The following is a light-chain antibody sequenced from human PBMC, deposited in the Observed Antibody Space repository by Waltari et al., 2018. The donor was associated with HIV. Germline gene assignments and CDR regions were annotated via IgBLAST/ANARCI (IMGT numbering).Light chain of an antibody. Sequence: ENVMTQSPATLSVSPGERVTFTCRASQSVGSNLAWYQQKPGQSPRLLIYAAATRATGIPVRFSGSGSGTEFTLTISSLQSEDFAVYYCQQYYHWPPYTFGQGTKLAIK. CDR1: QSVGSN. CDR2: AAA. CDR3: QQYYHWPPYT. J-gene: IGKJ2*01. V-gene: IGKV3-15*01.